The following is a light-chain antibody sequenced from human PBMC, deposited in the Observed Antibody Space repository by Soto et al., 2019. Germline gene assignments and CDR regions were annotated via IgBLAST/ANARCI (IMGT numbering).Light chain of an antibody. J-gene: IGKJ2*01. CDR2: DAS. V-gene: IGKV1-5*01. CDR3: HQYNNWPPLHT. CDR1: QSIGRW. Sequence: DIQMTQSPSTLSASVGDRVSITCRSSQSIGRWLAWFQQNPGQAPKVLIYDASTLQSGVPSRFSGFGSGTDFTLTINGLQPEDFAIYYCHQYNNWPPLHTFGQGTKLEIK.